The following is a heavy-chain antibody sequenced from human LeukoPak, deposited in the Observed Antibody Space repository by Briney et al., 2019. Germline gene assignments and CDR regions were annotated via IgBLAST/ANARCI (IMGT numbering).Heavy chain of an antibody. CDR3: ARRTNGTGYSGSWHIYYYYYMDV. Sequence: GGSLRLSCAASGFTFSSYEMNWVRQAPGKGLEWVSYISSSGSTIYYADSVKGRFTISRDNAKNSLYLQMNSLRAEDTAVYYCARRTNGTGYSGSWHIYYYYYMDVWGKGTTVTVSS. CDR1: GFTFSSYE. D-gene: IGHD6-13*01. V-gene: IGHV3-48*03. CDR2: ISSSGSTI. J-gene: IGHJ6*03.